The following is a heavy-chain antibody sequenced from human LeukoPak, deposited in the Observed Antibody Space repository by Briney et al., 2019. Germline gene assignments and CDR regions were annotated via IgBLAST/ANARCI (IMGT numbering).Heavy chain of an antibody. Sequence: SETLALTCTVSGGSISSYYWSWIRQPPGKGLVWTGEINHSGSTNYNPSLKSRDTISADTSKNQFTLKLSSVTAAHTAVYYCARGVSSYDILTGYQFDYWGQGTLVTVSS. CDR2: INHSGST. V-gene: IGHV4-34*01. CDR1: GGSISSYY. CDR3: ARGVSSYDILTGYQFDY. J-gene: IGHJ4*02. D-gene: IGHD3-9*01.